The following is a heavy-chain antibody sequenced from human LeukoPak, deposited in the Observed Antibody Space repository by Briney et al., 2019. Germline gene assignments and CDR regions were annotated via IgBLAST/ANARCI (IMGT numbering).Heavy chain of an antibody. CDR2: IRNDESYR. D-gene: IGHD3-3*01. CDR1: GFSFSAYA. CDR3: ARAFWSGYYGSPYNWFDP. J-gene: IGHJ5*02. Sequence: PGGSLRLSCAASGFSFSAYALHWVRQAPGKGLEWVAFIRNDESYRHYADSVKGRFTISRGNAKNSLYLQMNSLRAEDTALYYCARAFWSGYYGSPYNWFDPWGQGTLVTVSS. V-gene: IGHV3-30*02.